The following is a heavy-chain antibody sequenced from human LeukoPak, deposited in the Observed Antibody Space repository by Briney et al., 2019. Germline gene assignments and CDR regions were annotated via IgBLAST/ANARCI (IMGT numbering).Heavy chain of an antibody. CDR1: GFTFDDYA. Sequence: GGSLRLSCAASGFTFDDYAMHWVRQAPGKGLEWVSGISWNSGSIGYADSVKGRFTISRDNAKNSLYLQMNSLRAEDTALYYCAKDMSYDSSGGFDYWGRGTLVTVSS. D-gene: IGHD3-22*01. J-gene: IGHJ4*02. CDR2: ISWNSGSI. V-gene: IGHV3-9*01. CDR3: AKDMSYDSSGGFDY.